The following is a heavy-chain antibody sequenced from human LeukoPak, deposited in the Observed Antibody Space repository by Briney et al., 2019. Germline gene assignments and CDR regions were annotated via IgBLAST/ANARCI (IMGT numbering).Heavy chain of an antibody. CDR2: IYYSGST. V-gene: IGHV4-39*01. CDR3: ARTRRLYCSSTSCHLFDY. D-gene: IGHD2-2*01. J-gene: IGHJ4*02. Sequence: PSETLSLTCTVSGGSISRSTNYWGWIRQPPGKGLEWIGSIYYSGSTYYNPSLKSRVTISVDTSKNQFSLKLSSVTAADTAVYYCARTRRLYCSSTSCHLFDYWGQGTLVTVSS. CDR1: GGSISRSTNY.